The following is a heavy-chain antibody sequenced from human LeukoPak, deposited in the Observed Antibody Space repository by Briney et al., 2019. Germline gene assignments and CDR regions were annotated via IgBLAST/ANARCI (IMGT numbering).Heavy chain of an antibody. CDR2: INSDGSST. CDR1: GFTFSSYW. D-gene: IGHD3-22*01. V-gene: IGHV3-74*01. Sequence: GGSLRLSCAASGFTFSSYWMHWVRQAPGKGLVWVSRINSDGSSTSYADSVKGRFTISRDNSKNTLYLQMNSLRAEDTAVYYCARRAGDYSHPYDYWGQGTLVTVSS. J-gene: IGHJ4*02. CDR3: ARRAGDYSHPYDY.